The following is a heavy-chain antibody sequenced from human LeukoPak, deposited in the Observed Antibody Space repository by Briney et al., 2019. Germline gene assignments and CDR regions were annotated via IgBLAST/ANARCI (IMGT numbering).Heavy chain of an antibody. D-gene: IGHD5-12*01. J-gene: IGHJ4*02. CDR3: ARVQSGYGTFDY. Sequence: KPGASVKVSCKASGYTFTSYYMHWVRQAPGQGLEWMGIINPSGGSTSYAQKFQGRVTMTRDTSTSTVYMELSSLRSEDTAMYYCARVQSGYGTFDYWGQGTLVTVSS. V-gene: IGHV1-46*01. CDR1: GYTFTSYY. CDR2: INPSGGST.